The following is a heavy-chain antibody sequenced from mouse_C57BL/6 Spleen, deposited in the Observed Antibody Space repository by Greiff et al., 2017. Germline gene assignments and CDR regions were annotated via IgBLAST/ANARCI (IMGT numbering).Heavy chain of an antibody. D-gene: IGHD2-1*01. Sequence: EVQVVESGGGLVKPGGSLKLSCAASGFTFSDYGMHWVRQAPEKGLEWVAYISSGSSTIYYADTVKGRFTISRDNAKNTLFLQMTSLRSEDTALYYCARGGLLWKGAMDYWGQGTSVTVSA. J-gene: IGHJ4*01. CDR3: ARGGLLWKGAMDY. CDR1: GFTFSDYG. CDR2: ISSGSSTI. V-gene: IGHV5-17*01.